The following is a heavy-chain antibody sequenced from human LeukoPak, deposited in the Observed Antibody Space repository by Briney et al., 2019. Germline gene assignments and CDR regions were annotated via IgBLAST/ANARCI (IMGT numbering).Heavy chain of an antibody. D-gene: IGHD6-19*01. J-gene: IGHJ4*02. CDR1: GYSISSGYY. CDR3: ARGSSGWYVDY. V-gene: IGHV4-38-2*01. CDR2: IYHSGST. Sequence: PSETLSLTCAVSGYSISSGYYWGWIRQPPGKGLEWIGSIYHSGSTYYNPSLKSRVTISVDTSKNQFSLKLSSVTAADTAVYYCARGSSGWYVDYWGQGTLVTVSS.